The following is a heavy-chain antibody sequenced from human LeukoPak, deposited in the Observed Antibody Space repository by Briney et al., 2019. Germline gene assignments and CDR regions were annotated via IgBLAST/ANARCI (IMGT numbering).Heavy chain of an antibody. Sequence: GGSLRLSCAASGFTVSSNYMSWVRQAPGKELEWVSSITSTGDHIYYIDSVKGRFTISRDNAKNSLYLQMNSLRAEDTAVYYCARDPYSGGYYQYYFYYMDVWGQGTTVTVSS. V-gene: IGHV3-21*01. CDR3: ARDPYSGGYYQYYFYYMDV. CDR1: GFTVSSNY. D-gene: IGHD1-26*01. CDR2: ITSTGDHI. J-gene: IGHJ6*03.